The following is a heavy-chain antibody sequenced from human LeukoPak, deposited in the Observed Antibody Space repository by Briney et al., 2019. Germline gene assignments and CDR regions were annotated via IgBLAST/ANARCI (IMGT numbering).Heavy chain of an antibody. Sequence: SVKVSCKXSGGTFSSYAISWVRQAAGQGLEWMGRIIPIFGTANYAQNCQGRVTITTDESTSTAYMELSSLRSEDTAVYYCASRYYYDSSGPQVSWGQGTLVTVSS. J-gene: IGHJ4*02. V-gene: IGHV1-69*05. CDR1: GGTFSSYA. CDR3: ASRYYYDSSGPQVS. CDR2: IIPIFGTA. D-gene: IGHD3-22*01.